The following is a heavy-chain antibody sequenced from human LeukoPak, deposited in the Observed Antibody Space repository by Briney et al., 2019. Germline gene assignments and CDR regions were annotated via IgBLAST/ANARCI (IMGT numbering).Heavy chain of an antibody. CDR2: INHSGST. Sequence: SETLSLTCAVYGGSFSGYYWSWIRQPPGKGLEWIGEINHSGSTNYNPSLKSRVTISVDTSKNQFSLKLSSVTAADTAVYYCARTLRKGGGSSWTGGFDYWGQGTLVTVSS. D-gene: IGHD6-13*01. V-gene: IGHV4-34*01. J-gene: IGHJ4*02. CDR1: GGSFSGYY. CDR3: ARTLRKGGGSSWTGGFDY.